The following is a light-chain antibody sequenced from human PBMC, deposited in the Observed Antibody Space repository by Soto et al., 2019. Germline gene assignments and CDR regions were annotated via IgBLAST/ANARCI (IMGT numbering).Light chain of an antibody. CDR1: QSVSNY. CDR3: QQRNDWPPYT. J-gene: IGKJ2*01. V-gene: IGKV3-11*01. Sequence: EIVLTQSPATLSLSPGEIATLYFRASQSVSNYLAWYQHKPGQAPRLLIYDASNRATGIPAGFSGSGSGTDFTLTISSLEPEDFAVYYCQQRNDWPPYTFGQGTKVDIK. CDR2: DAS.